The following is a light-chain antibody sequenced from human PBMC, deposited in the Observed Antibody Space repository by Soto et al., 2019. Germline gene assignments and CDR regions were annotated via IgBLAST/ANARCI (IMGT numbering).Light chain of an antibody. CDR3: CSYAGSYTWV. CDR2: DVS. V-gene: IGLV2-11*01. J-gene: IGLJ3*02. Sequence: QSVLTQPRSLSGSPGQSVTVSCTGTISNVGNYIYVTWYQQHPGKAPKVLIYDVSKRPSGVPDRFSGSKSGNTASLTISGLQPEDEADYYCCSYAGSYTWVFGGGTKVTVL. CDR1: ISNVGNYIY.